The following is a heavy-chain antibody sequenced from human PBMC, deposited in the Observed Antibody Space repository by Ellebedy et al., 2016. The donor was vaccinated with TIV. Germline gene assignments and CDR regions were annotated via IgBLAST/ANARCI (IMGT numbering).Heavy chain of an antibody. D-gene: IGHD4-23*01. V-gene: IGHV4-61*01. CDR3: ARTGNGYFQH. CDR1: GGSVSSGSYY. J-gene: IGHJ1*01. Sequence: SETLSLXCTVSGGSVSSGSYYWSWIRQPPGKGLEWIGYIHYSGSTNYNPSLKSRVTISVDTSKNQFSLKLSSVTAADTAVYYCARTGNGYFQHWGQGTLVTVSS. CDR2: IHYSGST.